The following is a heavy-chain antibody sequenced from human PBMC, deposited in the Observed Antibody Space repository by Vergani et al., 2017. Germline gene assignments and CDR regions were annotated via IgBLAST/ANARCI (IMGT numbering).Heavy chain of an antibody. CDR3: AVFEYSSSNWFDP. CDR2: INPNSGGT. J-gene: IGHJ5*02. CDR1: GYTFTGYY. V-gene: IGHV1-2*02. Sequence: QVQLVQSGAEVKKPGASVKVFCKASGYTFTGYYMHWVRQAPGQGLEWMGWINPNSGGTNYAQKFQGRVTMTRDKSISTAYMELSRLRSDDTAVYYCAVFEYSSSNWFDPWGQGTLVTVSS. D-gene: IGHD6-6*01.